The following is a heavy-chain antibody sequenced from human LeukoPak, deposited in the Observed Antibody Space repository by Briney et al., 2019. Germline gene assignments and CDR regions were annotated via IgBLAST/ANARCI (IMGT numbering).Heavy chain of an antibody. CDR2: ISATDAAT. J-gene: IGHJ3*02. Sequence: GGSLRLSCAASDFNFNNDAMSWVRQTPGKGLEWVAAISATDAATWYADSVAGRFTISRDNSKNSLYLQINSLRVEDTAVYYCARDAHFPDDVLDIWGQGTMVTVSS. V-gene: IGHV3-23*01. D-gene: IGHD3-3*02. CDR1: DFNFNNDA. CDR3: ARDAHFPDDVLDI.